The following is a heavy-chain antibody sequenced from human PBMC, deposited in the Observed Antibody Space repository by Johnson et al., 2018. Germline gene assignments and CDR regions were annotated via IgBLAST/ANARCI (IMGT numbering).Heavy chain of an antibody. J-gene: IGHJ3*02. V-gene: IGHV4-59*01. CDR3: ASHWFGDCKHAFDI. Sequence: QVQLQESGPGLVKPSETLSLTCTVSGASISSFYWTWIRQPPRKGLEWIAYTSYSGDSYYMPSLRRRLTVSVNTSKNQVTLRLNSVTAADTAGYYCASHWFGDCKHAFDIWGQGTMVTVS. D-gene: IGHD3-10*01. CDR1: GASISSFY. CDR2: TSYSGDS.